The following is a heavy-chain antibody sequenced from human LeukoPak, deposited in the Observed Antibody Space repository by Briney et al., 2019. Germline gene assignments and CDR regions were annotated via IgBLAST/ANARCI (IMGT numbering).Heavy chain of an antibody. V-gene: IGHV3-11*01. CDR1: GFTFSDYY. CDR3: ARDLEQQMVLGRFDP. CDR2: ISGSGNTI. J-gene: IGHJ5*02. Sequence: GSLRLSCAASGFTFSDYYMNWIRQAPGKGLEWISYISGSGNTIYQADSVKGRFTISRDNAKNSLFLQMNSLRADDTAVYYCARDLEQQMVLGRFDPWGQGTLVIVSS. D-gene: IGHD6-13*01.